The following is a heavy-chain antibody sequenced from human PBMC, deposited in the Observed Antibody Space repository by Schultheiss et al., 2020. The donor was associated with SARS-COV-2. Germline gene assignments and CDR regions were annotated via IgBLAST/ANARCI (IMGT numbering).Heavy chain of an antibody. CDR2: IWYDGSNK. CDR3: ARDPASYYDFWSGYVIGYGMDV. V-gene: IGHV3-33*01. J-gene: IGHJ6*02. D-gene: IGHD3-3*01. CDR1: GFTFSSYG. Sequence: GGSLRLSCAASGFTFSSYGMHRVRQAPGKGLEWVAVIWYDGSNKYYADSVKGRFTISRDNSKNTLYLQMNSLRAEDTAVYYCARDPASYYDFWSGYVIGYGMDVWGQGTTVTVSS.